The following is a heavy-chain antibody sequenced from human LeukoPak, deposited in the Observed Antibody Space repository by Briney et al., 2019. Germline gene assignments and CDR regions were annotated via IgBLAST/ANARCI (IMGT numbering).Heavy chain of an antibody. D-gene: IGHD2-2*01. CDR2: IYTSGST. V-gene: IGHV4-4*09. Sequence: PSETLSLTCTVSGSISGYYWSWIRQPPGKGLEGIGYIYTSGSTNYNPSLESRVTISVDPSKTQFSLDLSSVTAADTAVYYCARQKCTSASCLTKNAFDIWGQGTMVTVSS. J-gene: IGHJ3*02. CDR1: GSISGYY. CDR3: ARQKCTSASCLTKNAFDI.